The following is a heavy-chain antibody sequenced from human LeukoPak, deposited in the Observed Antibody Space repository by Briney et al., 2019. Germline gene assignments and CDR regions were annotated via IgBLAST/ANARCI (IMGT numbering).Heavy chain of an antibody. CDR2: ISGSGGST. V-gene: IGHV3-23*01. D-gene: IGHD3-3*01. Sequence: GGSLRLSCAASGFTFSSYWMSWVRQAPGKGLEWVSAISGSGGSTYYADSVKGRFTISRDNSKNTLYLQMNSLRAEDTAVYYCAKGVPHYDFWSGLVWFDPWGQGTLVTVSS. CDR1: GFTFSSYW. CDR3: AKGVPHYDFWSGLVWFDP. J-gene: IGHJ5*02.